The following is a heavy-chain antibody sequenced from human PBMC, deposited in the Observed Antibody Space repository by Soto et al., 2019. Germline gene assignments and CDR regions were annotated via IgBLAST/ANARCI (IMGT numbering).Heavy chain of an antibody. V-gene: IGHV1-18*01. CDR2: VSYYNGNT. CDR1: EDIFNNFG. CDR3: ARDLTRFCSGGSGPFSM. Sequence: QAQLVQSGAEVKKPGASVRVACTASEDIFNNFGITWVRQAPGQGLEWLGWVSYYNGNTNYAQRLQGRVFMTTDTATSTAYLELRSLTFNATAVYYCARDLTRFCSGGSGPFSMWGQGTQVIVSS. D-gene: IGHD2-15*01. J-gene: IGHJ4*02.